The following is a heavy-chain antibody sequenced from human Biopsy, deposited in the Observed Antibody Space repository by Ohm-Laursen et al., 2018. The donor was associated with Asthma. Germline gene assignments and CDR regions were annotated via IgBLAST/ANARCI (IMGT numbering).Heavy chain of an antibody. Sequence: ASVKVSCKAPGGTFSNFAISWVRQAPGQGLEWLGGHDHEEGGTVNARRFQGRVTMTEDTSTDTAYMELSSLSPDDTAVYYCASDFPKDYVRYNFQFWGQGTLVTVSS. CDR3: ASDFPKDYVRYNFQF. D-gene: IGHD4-17*01. CDR1: GGTFSNFA. V-gene: IGHV1-24*01. CDR2: HDHEEGGT. J-gene: IGHJ4*02.